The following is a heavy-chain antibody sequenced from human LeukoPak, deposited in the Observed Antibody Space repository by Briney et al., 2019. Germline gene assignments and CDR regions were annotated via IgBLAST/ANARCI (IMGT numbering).Heavy chain of an antibody. V-gene: IGHV3-33*01. CDR3: ASGATTRLDY. CDR2: IWYDGSNE. Sequence: GGSLRLSCAASGFTFSSYGMHWVRQAPGKGLEWVAVIWYDGSNEYYVDSVKGRFTISRDNSKNTLYLQMNSLRAEDTAAYFCASGATTRLDYWGQGTLVTVSS. CDR1: GFTFSSYG. J-gene: IGHJ4*02. D-gene: IGHD1-26*01.